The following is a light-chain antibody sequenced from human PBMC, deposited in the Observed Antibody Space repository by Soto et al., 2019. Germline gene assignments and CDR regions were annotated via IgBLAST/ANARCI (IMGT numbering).Light chain of an antibody. CDR2: DAS. V-gene: IGKV1-5*01. J-gene: IGKJ2*01. CDR1: QSISSW. Sequence: DIQMTQSPSTLSASVGDRVTITCRASQSISSWLAWYQQKPGKAPKLLIYDASSLESGVPSRFSGSGSRTEFTLTISSLQPDDFATYYCQQYNSYLYTFGQGTKLKIK. CDR3: QQYNSYLYT.